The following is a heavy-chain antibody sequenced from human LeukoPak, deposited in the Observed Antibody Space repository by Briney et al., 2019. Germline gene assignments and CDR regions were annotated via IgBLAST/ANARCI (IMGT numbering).Heavy chain of an antibody. V-gene: IGHV3-33*05. Sequence: PGGSLRLSCAASGFTFSNYGMHWVRQAPGKGLEGVAVVLDDGSREDFADSVKGRFTISRDNSKHPVLLQMNSLRAEDPAVYYCARDFNSGYLDSWGQGTLVTVSS. CDR1: GFTFSNYG. CDR3: ARDFNSGYLDS. D-gene: IGHD3-22*01. CDR2: VLDDGSRE. J-gene: IGHJ4*02.